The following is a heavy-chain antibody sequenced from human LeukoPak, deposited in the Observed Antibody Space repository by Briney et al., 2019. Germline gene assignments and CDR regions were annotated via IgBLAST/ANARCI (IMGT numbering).Heavy chain of an antibody. CDR3: AKQSAGSAAWYSLHYDF. Sequence: GGSLRLSCAASGFTLSSYAMTWVRQAPGRGLEWVSSVDGGGGGTYYADSVTGRFTISRDNSKDTLYLQMNGLRAEDTAVYFCAKQSAGSAAWYSLHYDFWGQGTLVTVSS. CDR2: VDGGGGGT. J-gene: IGHJ4*02. D-gene: IGHD6-13*01. V-gene: IGHV3-23*01. CDR1: GFTLSSYA.